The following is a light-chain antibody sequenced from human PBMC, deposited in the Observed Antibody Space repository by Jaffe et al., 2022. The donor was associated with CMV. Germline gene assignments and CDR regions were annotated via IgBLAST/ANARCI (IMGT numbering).Light chain of an antibody. Sequence: EIVMTQSPATLSVSPGERATLSCRASQSVSSKLVWYQQKPGQAPRLLIYGASTRATGVPARFSGSGSGTEFTLTISSLQSEDFAVYYCQQYDNWPPGVFGQGTKLEIK. CDR2: GAS. CDR3: QQYDNWPPGV. V-gene: IGKV3-15*01. J-gene: IGKJ2*01. CDR1: QSVSSK.